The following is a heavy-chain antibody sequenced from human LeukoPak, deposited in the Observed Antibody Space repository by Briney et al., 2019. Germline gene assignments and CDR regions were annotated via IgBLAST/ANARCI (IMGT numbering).Heavy chain of an antibody. Sequence: GGSLRLSCAASGFTFSNYAMAWVRQAPGKGLEWVSSISGTGTSTYHADSVKARFTISRDNSKNTLYVQMNSLRAEDTAVYYCAKDQSKWERLYYFDYWGQGTLVTVSS. V-gene: IGHV3-23*01. D-gene: IGHD1-26*01. CDR1: GFTFSNYA. CDR2: ISGTGTST. CDR3: AKDQSKWERLYYFDY. J-gene: IGHJ4*02.